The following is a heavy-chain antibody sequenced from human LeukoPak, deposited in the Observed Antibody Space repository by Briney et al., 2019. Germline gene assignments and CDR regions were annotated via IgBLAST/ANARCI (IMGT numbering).Heavy chain of an antibody. CDR3: ARGLVTASNFYYYFMDV. V-gene: IGHV3-74*01. D-gene: IGHD2-21*02. CDR1: GFTFSSNW. Sequence: GGSLRLSCAASGFTFSSNWMHWVRQVPGKGLVWLSRVNSDGSSTYHADSVRGRFTISRDNAKNTLYLQMSSLRAEDSAVYYCARGLVTASNFYYYFMDVWGKGTTVTVSS. J-gene: IGHJ6*03. CDR2: VNSDGSST.